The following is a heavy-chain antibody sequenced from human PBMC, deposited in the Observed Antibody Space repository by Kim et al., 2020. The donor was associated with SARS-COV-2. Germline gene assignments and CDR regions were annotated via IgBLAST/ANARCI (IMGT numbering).Heavy chain of an antibody. CDR3: AKGVGAAGWYGIYV. CDR1: GFTFSSCG. D-gene: IGHD6-13*01. CDR2: IWYDGSNE. V-gene: IGHV3-33*06. Sequence: GGSLRLSCAASGFTFSSCGMYWVRQGPGKGLEWVAVIWYDGSNEDYGDSVKGRFTISRDNSKSTLYLEMNSLRVEDTAVYYCAKGVGAAGWYGIYV. J-gene: IGHJ6*01.